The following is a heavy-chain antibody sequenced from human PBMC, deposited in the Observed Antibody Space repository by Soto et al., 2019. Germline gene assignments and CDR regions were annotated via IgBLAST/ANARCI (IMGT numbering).Heavy chain of an antibody. J-gene: IGHJ4*02. CDR3: ARVVYDIVDTIELEYYFDY. V-gene: IGHV3-33*01. D-gene: IGHD5-12*01. CDR2: IWYDGSNK. Sequence: QVQLVESGGGVVQPGRSLRLSCAASGFTFSSYGMHWVRQAPGKGLEWVAVIWYDGSNKYYADSVKGRFTISRDNSKNTLYLQMNSLRAEDTAVYYCARVVYDIVDTIELEYYFDYWGQGTLVTVSS. CDR1: GFTFSSYG.